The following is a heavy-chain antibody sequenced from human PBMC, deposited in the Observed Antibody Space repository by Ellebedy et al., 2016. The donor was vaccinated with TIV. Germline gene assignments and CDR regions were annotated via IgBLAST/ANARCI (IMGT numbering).Heavy chain of an antibody. Sequence: PGGSLRLSCAASGFTFSSYSMNWVRQAPGQGLEWVSSITSSRSDIYYADSVKGRFTMSRDNAKNSLYLQMNSLKTEDTAMYYCTTGSVEGYWGQGILVTVSS. CDR3: TTGSVEGY. CDR1: GFTFSSYS. J-gene: IGHJ4*02. D-gene: IGHD6-6*01. V-gene: IGHV3-21*03. CDR2: ITSSRSDI.